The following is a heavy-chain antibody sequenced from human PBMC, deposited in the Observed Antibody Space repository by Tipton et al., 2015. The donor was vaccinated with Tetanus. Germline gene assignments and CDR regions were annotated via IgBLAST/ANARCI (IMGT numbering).Heavy chain of an antibody. CDR1: GGSTQSFY. D-gene: IGHD2-2*01. CDR3: ARGWSECSSWSCSPFDS. CDR2: IYTSGST. J-gene: IGHJ4*02. V-gene: IGHV4-4*07. Sequence: TLSPTCTVSGGSTQSFYWSWIRQSAGRGLEWIGRIYTSGSTTYNPSLKSRVAMSMDTSKQQFSLSLTSATAADTAVYYCARGWSECSSWSCSPFDSWGQGTLVTVSS.